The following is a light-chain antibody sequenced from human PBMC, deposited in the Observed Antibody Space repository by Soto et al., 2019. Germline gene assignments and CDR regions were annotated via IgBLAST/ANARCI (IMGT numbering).Light chain of an antibody. CDR1: QSVSSSY. CDR3: QQYGSSPYT. Sequence: EIVLTQSPGTLSLSPGERATLSCRASQSVSSSYLAWYQQKPGQAPRLLIYVASSRATGIPDRFSGSGSGTDFTLTISRLEPEDPAVYYCQQYGSSPYTFGQGTKLEIK. CDR2: VAS. J-gene: IGKJ2*01. V-gene: IGKV3-20*01.